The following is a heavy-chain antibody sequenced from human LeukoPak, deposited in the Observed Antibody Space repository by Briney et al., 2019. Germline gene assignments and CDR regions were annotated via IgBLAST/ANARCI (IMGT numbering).Heavy chain of an antibody. J-gene: IGHJ6*03. V-gene: IGHV4-39*02. CDR1: GGSVSNTGSY. D-gene: IGHD3-10*01. Sequence: RTSETLSLTCNVSGGSVSNTGSYWGWIRQPPGKGLEWIGSIYYSGRTCHNPSLKSRVTISVDTSKSHFSLKVNSVTAADTGVYYCARLKGSVDYMDVWGKGVTVIVSS. CDR2: IYYSGRT. CDR3: ARLKGSVDYMDV.